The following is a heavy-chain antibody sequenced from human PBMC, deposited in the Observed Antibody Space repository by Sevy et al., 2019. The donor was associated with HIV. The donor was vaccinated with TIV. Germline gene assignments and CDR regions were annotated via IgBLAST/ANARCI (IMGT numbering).Heavy chain of an antibody. D-gene: IGHD3-22*01. V-gene: IGHV4-31*03. CDR1: GVSISNGGNY. Sequence: SETLSLTCSVSGVSISNGGNYWAWVRQHPGKGLEWIGSIFYSGATFYNPSREGRLSISVDTSENLLSLRLCYVTAAATAVYFCARIFRAPYYYNTGGYYRNWGQGTQVTVSS. J-gene: IGHJ4*02. CDR2: IFYSGAT. CDR3: ARIFRAPYYYNTGGYYRN.